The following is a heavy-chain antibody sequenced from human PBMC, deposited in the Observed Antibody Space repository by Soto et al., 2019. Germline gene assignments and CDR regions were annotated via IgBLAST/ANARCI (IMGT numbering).Heavy chain of an antibody. CDR3: ARGPSGDKVHY. CDR1: GGSISSNIYY. CDR2: IYYSGIA. V-gene: IGHV4-61*05. Sequence: PSETLSLTCTVSGGSISSNIYYWGWIRQPPGKGLEWIGYIYYSGIANYNPSLKNRVTISVDTSKNQISLTLSSVTAADTAVYYCARGPSGDKVHYWGQGALVTVS. D-gene: IGHD7-27*01. J-gene: IGHJ4*02.